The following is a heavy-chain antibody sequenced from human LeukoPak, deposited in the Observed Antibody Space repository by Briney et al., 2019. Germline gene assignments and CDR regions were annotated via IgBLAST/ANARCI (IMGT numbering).Heavy chain of an antibody. V-gene: IGHV1-2*02. CDR2: INPDSGAT. D-gene: IGHD2-15*01. Sequence: ASVKVSCKTSGYTFTDYYVHWARQAPGQGLEWLAWINPDSGATNFAQRFQGRVTMTRDTSVNTVHMELNRLRSDDTAVYYCARDLCHGGSCFHFDSWGQGTLVTVSS. CDR3: ARDLCHGGSCFHFDS. J-gene: IGHJ4*02. CDR1: GYTFTDYY.